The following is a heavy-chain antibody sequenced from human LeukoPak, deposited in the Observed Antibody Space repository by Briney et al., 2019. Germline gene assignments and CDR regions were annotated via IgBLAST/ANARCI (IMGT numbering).Heavy chain of an antibody. D-gene: IGHD3-10*01. Sequence: GGSLRLSCAASGFTFSSYDMHWVRQAVGKGLEWVSTIAVVGDTYYSGSVKGRFTLSRENAKSSLYLQMNSLRAEDTAVYYCARDSNHYDSGSNSPPRYGMDVWGQGTTVTVSS. J-gene: IGHJ6*02. CDR1: GFTFSSYD. CDR2: IAVVGDT. CDR3: ARDSNHYDSGSNSPPRYGMDV. V-gene: IGHV3-13*01.